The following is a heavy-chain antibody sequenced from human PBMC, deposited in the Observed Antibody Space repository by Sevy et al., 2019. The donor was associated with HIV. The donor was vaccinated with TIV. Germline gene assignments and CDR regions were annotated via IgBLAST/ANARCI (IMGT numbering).Heavy chain of an antibody. V-gene: IGHV1-18*04. CDR2: ISAYNGNT. J-gene: IGHJ3*02. CDR3: ARDVRIRVFGVGGGHDAFDI. D-gene: IGHD3-3*01. Sequence: ASVKVSCKASGYTFTSYGISWVRQAPGQGLEWMGWISAYNGNTNYAQKLQGRVTMTTDTSTSTADMELRSLRSDDTGVYYCARDVRIRVFGVGGGHDAFDIWGQGTMVTVSS. CDR1: GYTFTSYG.